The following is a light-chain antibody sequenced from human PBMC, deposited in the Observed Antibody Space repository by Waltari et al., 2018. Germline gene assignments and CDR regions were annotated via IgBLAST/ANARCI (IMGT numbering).Light chain of an antibody. CDR3: QSADSSGAYKV. V-gene: IGLV3-25*03. J-gene: IGLJ1*01. Sequence: SYDLTHPPSVAGSPRQTATITCSVHALPGQYAYWYQQKPGQPPLLVIYKDNQRPSGIPERFSGSTSGTIVTLTISGVQAEDEADYYCQSADSSGAYKVFGTGTKVSVL. CDR1: ALPGQY. CDR2: KDN.